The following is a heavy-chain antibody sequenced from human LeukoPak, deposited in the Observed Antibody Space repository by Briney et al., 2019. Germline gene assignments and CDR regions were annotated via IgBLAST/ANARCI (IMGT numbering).Heavy chain of an antibody. V-gene: IGHV4-34*01. CDR1: GGSFSGYY. CDR2: INHSGST. Sequence: SETLSLTCAVYGGSFSGYYWSWIRQPPGKGLEWIGEINHSGSTNYNPSLKSRVTIPVDTSKNQFSLKLSSVTAADTAVYYCAREPSTRYYYMDVWGKGTTVTVSS. J-gene: IGHJ6*03. CDR3: AREPSTRYYYMDV. D-gene: IGHD4-11*01.